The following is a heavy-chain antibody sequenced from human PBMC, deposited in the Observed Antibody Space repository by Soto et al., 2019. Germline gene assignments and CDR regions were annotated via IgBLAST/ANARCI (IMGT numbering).Heavy chain of an antibody. V-gene: IGHV1-3*04. Sequence: ASVKVSGKASGYTFTKNVIHWLRQAPGQTLEWMGWIHTAKGNTKYSQKFEARVTLTRDTAASTAYMELNSLRSDDTAVYYCARDPIWTYTWNYARLNYLDPWGQGTLVTVSS. CDR1: GYTFTKNV. J-gene: IGHJ5*02. CDR2: IHTAKGNT. D-gene: IGHD1-7*01. CDR3: ARDPIWTYTWNYARLNYLDP.